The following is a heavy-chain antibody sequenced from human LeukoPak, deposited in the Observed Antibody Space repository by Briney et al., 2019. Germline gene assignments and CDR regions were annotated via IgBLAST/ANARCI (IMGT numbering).Heavy chain of an antibody. D-gene: IGHD3-10*01. CDR1: GGSFSGYY. J-gene: IGHJ5*02. CDR3: ATYDGSGSYYNWFDP. CDR2: INHSGST. Sequence: SETLSLTCAVYGGSFSGYYWSWIRQPPGKGLEWIGEINHSGSTNYNPSLKSRVTISVDTSKNQFSLKLSSVTAADTAVYYCATYDGSGSYYNWFDPWGQGTLVTVSS. V-gene: IGHV4-34*01.